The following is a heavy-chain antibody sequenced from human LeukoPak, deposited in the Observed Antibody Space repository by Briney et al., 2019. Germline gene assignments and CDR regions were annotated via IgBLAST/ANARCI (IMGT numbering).Heavy chain of an antibody. V-gene: IGHV3-43*01. D-gene: IGHD3-3*01. CDR3: AKAGTGVVIISY. CDR1: GFNFDDYT. J-gene: IGHJ4*02. Sequence: GGSLRLSCAASGFNFDDYTMHWVRQAPGKGLEWVSLISWDGGSTYYADSVKGRFTISRDNSKNTLYLQMNSLRAEDTAVYYCAKAGTGVVIISYWGQGTLVTVSS. CDR2: ISWDGGST.